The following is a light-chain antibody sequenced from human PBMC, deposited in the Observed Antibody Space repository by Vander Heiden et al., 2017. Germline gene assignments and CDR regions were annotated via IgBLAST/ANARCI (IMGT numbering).Light chain of an antibody. V-gene: IGLV3-21*02. CDR1: NLGGQS. Sequence: SDVLTQAPSVSEAPGQTARISCGGDNLGGQSVHWYQQKPGQAPVLVVYDDTKRPSGSPERLSASRSGNTATLTISRVEAGDEADYYCQVWDSRSTHYVFGTGTKVTVL. J-gene: IGLJ1*01. CDR3: QVWDSRSTHYV. CDR2: DDT.